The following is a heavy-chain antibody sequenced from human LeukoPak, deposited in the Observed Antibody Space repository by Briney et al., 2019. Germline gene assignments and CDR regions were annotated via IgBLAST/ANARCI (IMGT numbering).Heavy chain of an antibody. V-gene: IGHV3-30-3*01. CDR1: GFTFSSYA. D-gene: IGHD3-10*01. CDR2: ISYDGSNK. J-gene: IGHJ4*02. CDR3: AREVWFGELFSPFDY. Sequence: PGRSVRLSCAASGFTFSSYAMHWVRQAPGKGLEWVAVISYDGSNKYYADSVKGRFTISRDNSKNTLYLQMNSLRAEDTAVYYCAREVWFGELFSPFDYWGQGTLVTVSS.